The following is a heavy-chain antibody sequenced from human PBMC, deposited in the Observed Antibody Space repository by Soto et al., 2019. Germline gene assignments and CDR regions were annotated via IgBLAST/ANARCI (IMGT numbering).Heavy chain of an antibody. D-gene: IGHD2-2*01. CDR1: GGTFSSYA. V-gene: IGHV1-69*01. J-gene: IGHJ4*02. CDR3: ARGGYCSSTSCYLDY. CDR2: IIPIFGTA. Sequence: QVQLVQSGAEVKKPGSSVKVSYKASGGTFSSYAISWVRQAPGQGLEWMGGIIPIFGTANYAQKFHGRVTITADESTSTAYMELSSLRSEDTAVYYCARGGYCSSTSCYLDYWGQGTLVTVSS.